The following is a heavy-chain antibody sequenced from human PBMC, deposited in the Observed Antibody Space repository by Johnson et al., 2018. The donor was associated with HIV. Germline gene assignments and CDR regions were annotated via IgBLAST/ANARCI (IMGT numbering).Heavy chain of an antibody. CDR2: LSSSSDTI. CDR1: GFTFSDYY. CDR3: AREGIAARLAAFDI. J-gene: IGHJ3*02. V-gene: IGHV3-11*01. D-gene: IGHD6-6*01. Sequence: QVQVVESGGGLVKPGGSLRLSCAASGFTFSDYYMSWIRQAPGTGLEWVSHLSSSSDTIYYTYSVKDRFTISRDNAKNSLYLQMNSLRAEDTAVYYCAREGIAARLAAFDIWGQGTMVTVSS.